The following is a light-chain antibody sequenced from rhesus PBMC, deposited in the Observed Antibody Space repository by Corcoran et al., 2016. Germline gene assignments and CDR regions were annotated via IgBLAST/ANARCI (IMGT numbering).Light chain of an antibody. CDR2: AAS. CDR3: QQRNSYPLT. Sequence: DIQMTQSPSSLSASVGDKVTITCRASQGISNVLAWYQQKPGKAPNLLFYAASTLQTGVLSRFSGSGSGKDFTLTISSLQPEDFAIYYCQQRNSYPLTFGGGTKVEIK. V-gene: IGKV1-33*01. CDR1: QGISNV. J-gene: IGKJ4*01.